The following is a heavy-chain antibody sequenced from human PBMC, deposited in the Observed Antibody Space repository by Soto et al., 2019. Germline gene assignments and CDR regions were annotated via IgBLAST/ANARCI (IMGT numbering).Heavy chain of an antibody. Sequence: PSETLSLTCSVPGGSISTGSYYWGWIRQPPGKGLEWIGIIDYSGSTYYNPSLRSRVTISVDTSKNQFSLKLSSVTATDTAVYYCARRTGSSCYYFDSWGQGTLVTVSS. CDR1: GGSISTGSYY. V-gene: IGHV4-39*01. J-gene: IGHJ4*02. CDR3: ARRTGSSCYYFDS. CDR2: IDYSGST. D-gene: IGHD6-6*01.